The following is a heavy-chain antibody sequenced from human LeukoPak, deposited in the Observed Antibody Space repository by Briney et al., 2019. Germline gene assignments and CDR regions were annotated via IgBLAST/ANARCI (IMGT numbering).Heavy chain of an antibody. CDR1: GFTFTSYG. CDR2: ISAYNGNT. CDR3: ARLGYSYGLYYFDY. J-gene: IGHJ4*02. D-gene: IGHD5-18*01. V-gene: IGHV1-18*01. Sequence: ASVKVSCKTSGFTFTSYGISWVRQAPGQGLEWMGWISAYNGNTNYAQKLQGRVTMTTDTSTSTAYMELRSLRSDDTAVYYCARLGYSYGLYYFDYWGQGTLVTVSS.